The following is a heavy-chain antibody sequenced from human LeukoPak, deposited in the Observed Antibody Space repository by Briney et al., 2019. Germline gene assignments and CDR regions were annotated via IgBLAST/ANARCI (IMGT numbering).Heavy chain of an antibody. D-gene: IGHD3-10*01. J-gene: IGHJ4*02. Sequence: GGSARLSCAASGFTFSSYEMNWIRQAPGKGLEWVSYISSSGSTIYYADSVKGRFTISRDNAKNSLYLQMNSLRAEDTAVYYCARDYYGSGSQDYWGQGTLVTVSS. CDR1: GFTFSSYE. CDR2: ISSSGSTI. V-gene: IGHV3-48*03. CDR3: ARDYYGSGSQDY.